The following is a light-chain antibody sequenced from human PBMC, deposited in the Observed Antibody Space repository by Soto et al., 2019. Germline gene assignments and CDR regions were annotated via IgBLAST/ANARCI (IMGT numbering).Light chain of an antibody. V-gene: IGLV2-14*01. CDR1: SSDIGAYNH. CDR2: EVS. J-gene: IGLJ1*01. Sequence: QSVLTQPASVSGSPGQSITISCTVTSSDIGAYNHVSWYQQNPGKAPQLIIYEVSNRPSGLSNRFSASKSGNAASLTISGLQAEDEADYSCCSFTTSSTLVFGTGTKVTVL. CDR3: CSFTTSSTLV.